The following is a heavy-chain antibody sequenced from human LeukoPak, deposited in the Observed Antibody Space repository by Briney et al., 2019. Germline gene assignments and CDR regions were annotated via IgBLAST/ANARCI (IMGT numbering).Heavy chain of an antibody. V-gene: IGHV3-7*01. D-gene: IGHD1-26*01. CDR1: GFTFRKYI. Sequence: PGGSLRLSCAASGFTFRKYIMNWVRQAPGKGLEWVANIKQDGSDKSYVDSVKGRFTISRDNAENTLYLQMNSLRAEDTAVYFCARDREVGATIHDYWGQGTLVTVSS. J-gene: IGHJ4*02. CDR2: IKQDGSDK. CDR3: ARDREVGATIHDY.